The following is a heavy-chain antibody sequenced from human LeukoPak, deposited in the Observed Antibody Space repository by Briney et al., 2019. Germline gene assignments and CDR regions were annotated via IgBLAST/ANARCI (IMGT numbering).Heavy chain of an antibody. CDR1: GFTFSSYS. Sequence: GGSLRLSCAASGFTFSSYSMNWVRQAPGKGLEWVSYISSSSSTIYYADSVKGRFTISRDNAKNSLYLQMNSLRAEDTAVYYCARVGAGYIVVVPAAIPYYYGMAVWGQGTTVTVSS. CDR3: ARVGAGYIVVVPAAIPYYYGMAV. J-gene: IGHJ6*02. V-gene: IGHV3-48*01. D-gene: IGHD2-2*02. CDR2: ISSSSSTI.